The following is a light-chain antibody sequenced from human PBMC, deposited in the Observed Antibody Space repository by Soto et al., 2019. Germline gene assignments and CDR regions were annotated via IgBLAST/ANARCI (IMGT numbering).Light chain of an antibody. CDR2: QAS. Sequence: DIQMTQSPSTLSASVGDRVTITCRANQSISSWLAWFQQKPGKAPKLLIYQASSLESGVPSRFSGSGSGTEVTLTISSLQPDDFATYYCQQYKSYPFTFGPGTKVDIK. J-gene: IGKJ3*01. CDR1: QSISSW. V-gene: IGKV1-5*03. CDR3: QQYKSYPFT.